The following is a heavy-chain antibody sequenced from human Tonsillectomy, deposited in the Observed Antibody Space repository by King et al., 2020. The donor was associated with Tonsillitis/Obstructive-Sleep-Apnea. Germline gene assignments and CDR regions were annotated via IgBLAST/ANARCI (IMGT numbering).Heavy chain of an antibody. CDR2: IWYDGSNK. D-gene: IGHD3-22*01. V-gene: IGHV3-33*01. Sequence: VQLVESGGGVVQPGRSLRLSCAASGFTFSSYGMHWVRQAPGKGLEWVAVIWYDGSNKYYADSVKGRFTISRDNSKNTLYLQMNSLRAEDTAVYYCAREQYYYDSSVSSQHWGRAPLATV. J-gene: IGHJ1*01. CDR1: GFTFSSYG. CDR3: AREQYYYDSSVSSQH.